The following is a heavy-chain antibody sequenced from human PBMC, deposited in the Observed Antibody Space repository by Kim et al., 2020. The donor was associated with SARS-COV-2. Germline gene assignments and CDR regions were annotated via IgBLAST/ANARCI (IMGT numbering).Heavy chain of an antibody. J-gene: IGHJ6*02. V-gene: IGHV4-61*02. CDR1: GGSISSGSYY. D-gene: IGHD5-18*01. CDR3: AKGEFGYSYGFGKDYYYYGMDV. Sequence: SETLSLTCTVSGGSISSGSYYWSWIRQPAGKGLEWIGRIYTSGSTNYNPSLKSRVTISVDTSKNQFSLKLSSVTAADTAVYYCAKGEFGYSYGFGKDYYYYGMDVWGQGTTVTVSS. CDR2: IYTSGST.